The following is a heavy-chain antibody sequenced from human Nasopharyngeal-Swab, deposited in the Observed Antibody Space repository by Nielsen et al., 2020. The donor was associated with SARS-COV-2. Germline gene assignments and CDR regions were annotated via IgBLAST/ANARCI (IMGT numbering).Heavy chain of an antibody. Sequence: GESLEISCAASGFTFSSYWMSWVRQAQGKGLEWVANIKQDGSEKYYVDSVKGRFTISRANAKNTLYLQMNSLRAEETAVYFCVQKLGGNSGVWDFWGQGTLVTVSS. CDR2: IKQDGSEK. D-gene: IGHD4-23*01. CDR3: VQKLGGNSGVWDF. J-gene: IGHJ4*02. CDR1: GFTFSSYW. V-gene: IGHV3-7*03.